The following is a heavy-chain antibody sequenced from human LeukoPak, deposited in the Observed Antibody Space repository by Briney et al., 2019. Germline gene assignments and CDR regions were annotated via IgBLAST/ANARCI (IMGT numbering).Heavy chain of an antibody. CDR3: ARDSPPAELWYQADAFDL. J-gene: IGHJ3*01. CDR2: INPSGGGT. D-gene: IGHD6-13*01. CDR1: GYTFTRYY. Sequence: ASVKVSCKASGYTFTRYYIHWVRQAPGQGLEWMGWINPSGGGTSFAQKFQGRVTMTRDTSISTAYMELSRLRPDDSAVYYCARDSPPAELWYQADAFDLWGLGTMVTVS. V-gene: IGHV1-2*02.